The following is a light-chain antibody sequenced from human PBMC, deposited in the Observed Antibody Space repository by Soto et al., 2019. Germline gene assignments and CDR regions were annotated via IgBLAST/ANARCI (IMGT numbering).Light chain of an antibody. V-gene: IGKV1-5*03. CDR3: QHRWT. CDR2: KAS. CDR1: QSISSW. J-gene: IGKJ1*01. Sequence: DIQMTQSSSTLSASVGDRVTITCRASQSISSWLAWYQQKPGKAPKLLIYKASSLESGVPSRFSGSGSGTEFTLTISSLQPDDFATYYCQHRWTFGQGTKVEIK.